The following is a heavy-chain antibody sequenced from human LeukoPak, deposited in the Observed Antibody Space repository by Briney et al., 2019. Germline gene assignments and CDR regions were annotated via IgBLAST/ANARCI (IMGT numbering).Heavy chain of an antibody. CDR3: ARGHYDVLAASYKWTPDY. J-gene: IGHJ4*02. D-gene: IGHD3-9*01. CDR1: GFTFNTFN. V-gene: IGHV3-21*01. Sequence: PGGSLRLSCAASGFTFNTFNMNWVRQAPGKGLEWVSSITSGGDYIYYADSVKGRFSTSRDNAKNSLSLQLNSLRVEDTAVYYCARGHYDVLAASYKWTPDYWGQGTLVTVSS. CDR2: ITSGGDYI.